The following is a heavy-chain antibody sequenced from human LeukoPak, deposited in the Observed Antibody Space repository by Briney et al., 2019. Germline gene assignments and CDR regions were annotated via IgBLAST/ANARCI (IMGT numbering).Heavy chain of an antibody. V-gene: IGHV3-7*03. D-gene: IGHD5-24*01. CDR2: IKQDGSQK. CDR3: ASAARQRWLQIDY. Sequence: GGSLRLSCAAAGFTFNRYWMNWVRQAPGKGLEWVANIKQDGSQKYYVDSVKGRFTISRDNAKNSLYLQTDSLRAEDTAVYYCASAARQRWLQIDYWGQGTLVTVSS. CDR1: GFTFNRYW. J-gene: IGHJ4*02.